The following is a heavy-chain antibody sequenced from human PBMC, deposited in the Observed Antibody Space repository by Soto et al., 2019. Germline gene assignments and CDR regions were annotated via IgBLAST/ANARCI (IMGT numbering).Heavy chain of an antibody. V-gene: IGHV3-74*01. CDR3: ARGEYYDFWSGYYVFDY. CDR2: INSDGSKT. CDR1: GFTFSSYW. J-gene: IGHJ4*02. Sequence: GGSLRLSCAGSGFTFSSYWMHRVRQAPGKGLVWVSCINSDGSKTKYADYVKGRFTISRDNAKNTQYLQVNRIRAEDMAVYYCARGEYYDFWSGYYVFDYWGQGTLVTVSS. D-gene: IGHD3-3*01.